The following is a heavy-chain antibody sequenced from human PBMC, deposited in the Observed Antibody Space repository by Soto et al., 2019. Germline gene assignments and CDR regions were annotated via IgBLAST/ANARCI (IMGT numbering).Heavy chain of an antibody. CDR2: ISAYNDHT. V-gene: IGHV1-18*01. CDR3: ARGTYFDY. J-gene: IGHJ4*02. Sequence: QVQLVQSGAEVKKPRASVKVSCKAAGYTLTTYGVSWVRQAPGQGLEWVGWISAYNDHTNYAQKFQGRVTMTTDTSTSTAYMELRSLRSDDTAVYYCARGTYFDYWGQGTLVTVSS. D-gene: IGHD1-1*01. CDR1: GYTLTTYG.